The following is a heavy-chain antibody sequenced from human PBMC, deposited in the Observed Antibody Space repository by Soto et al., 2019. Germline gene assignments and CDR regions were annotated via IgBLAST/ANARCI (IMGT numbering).Heavy chain of an antibody. Sequence: PGGSLRLSCAASGFTFSSYSMNWVRQAPGKGLEWVSYISSSSSTIYYADSVKGRFTISRDNAKNSLYLQMNSLRDEDTAVYYCAREASVAGHGYIDYWGQGTLVTLST. CDR1: GFTFSSYS. CDR2: ISSSSSTI. J-gene: IGHJ4*02. D-gene: IGHD6-19*01. V-gene: IGHV3-48*02. CDR3: AREASVAGHGYIDY.